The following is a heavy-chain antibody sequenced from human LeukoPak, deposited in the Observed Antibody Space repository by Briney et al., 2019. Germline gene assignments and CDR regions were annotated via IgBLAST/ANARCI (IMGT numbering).Heavy chain of an antibody. CDR3: ARVGPPDYYYYYMDV. CDR1: GYSSSNYG. Sequence: ASVKVSCKASGYSSSNYGISWVRQAPGQGLEWMGWMNSNSGDTNYARKFQGRVTMTRDTSISTAHMELNRLRFDDTAVYYCARVGPPDYYYYYMDVWGKGTTVTVSS. J-gene: IGHJ6*03. CDR2: MNSNSGDT. V-gene: IGHV1-2*02. D-gene: IGHD3-16*01.